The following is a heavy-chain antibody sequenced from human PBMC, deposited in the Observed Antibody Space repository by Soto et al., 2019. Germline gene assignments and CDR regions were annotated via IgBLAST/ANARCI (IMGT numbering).Heavy chain of an antibody. J-gene: IGHJ3*02. CDR1: GYTFTSYA. Sequence: ASVKVSCKASGYTFTSYAMHWVRQAPGQRLEWMGWIIPIFGTANYAQKFQGRVTITADESTSTAYMELSSLRSEDTAVYYCARSRDGYNYGAFDIWGQGTMVT. CDR2: IIPIFGTA. V-gene: IGHV1-69*13. CDR3: ARSRDGYNYGAFDI. D-gene: IGHD5-12*01.